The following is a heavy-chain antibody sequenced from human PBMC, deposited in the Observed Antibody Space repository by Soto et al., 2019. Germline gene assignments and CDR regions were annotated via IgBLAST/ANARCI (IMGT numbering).Heavy chain of an antibody. CDR3: ARSSAAGNSEYSQH. Sequence: GQGLEWMGWISAYNGNTNYAQKLQGRVTMTTDTSTTTAYMELRSLRSDDTAVYYCARSSAAGNSEYSQHWGQGTLVTVFS. D-gene: IGHD6-13*01. CDR2: ISAYNGNT. V-gene: IGHV1-18*01. J-gene: IGHJ1*01.